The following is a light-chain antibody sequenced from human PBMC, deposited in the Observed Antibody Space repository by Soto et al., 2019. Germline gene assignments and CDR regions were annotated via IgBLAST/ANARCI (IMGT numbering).Light chain of an antibody. Sequence: DGQFTQSPSFLSASVGDRVTITCRAIQGLGSYLAWYQQKPGKAPKLLIYDVSTLESGVPSRFSGSGSGTEFTLTISSLQPVDFATYYCQQYNIFWTFGQGTKVDI. CDR2: DVS. V-gene: IGKV1-9*01. CDR3: QQYNIFWT. J-gene: IGKJ1*01. CDR1: QGLGSY.